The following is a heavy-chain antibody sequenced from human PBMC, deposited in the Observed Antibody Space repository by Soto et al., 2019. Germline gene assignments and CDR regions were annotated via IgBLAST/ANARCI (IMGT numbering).Heavy chain of an antibody. CDR3: ARDRIQLGDAFDI. D-gene: IGHD5-18*01. V-gene: IGHV4-59*01. Sequence: TSTVYGDSLSRYYWRWIRQPPGKGLEWIGYIYYSGSTNYNPSLKSRVTISVDTSKNQFSLKLSSVTAADTAVYYCARDRIQLGDAFDIWGQGTMVT. J-gene: IGHJ3*02. CDR2: IYYSGST. CDR1: GDSLSRYY.